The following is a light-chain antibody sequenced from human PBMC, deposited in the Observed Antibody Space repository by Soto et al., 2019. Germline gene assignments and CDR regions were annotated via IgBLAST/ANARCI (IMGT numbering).Light chain of an antibody. CDR1: QTISTY. CDR2: DVS. CDR3: QQGYSIHALT. J-gene: IGKJ4*01. V-gene: IGKV1-39*01. Sequence: QLTQSPSDLSASVCHRVTSSCRASQTISTYLHWYQHKPGRAPRLLISDVSTLQSGVPARFRGSGSETEFTLTITYLQSEDFATYYCQQGYSIHALTFGGGTKVDIK.